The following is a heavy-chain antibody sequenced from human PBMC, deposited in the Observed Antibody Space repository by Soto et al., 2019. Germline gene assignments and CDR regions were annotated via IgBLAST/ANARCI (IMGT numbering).Heavy chain of an antibody. CDR2: MFYSGLT. J-gene: IGHJ6*02. CDR1: GYSVTSSDYY. D-gene: IGHD2-15*01. CDR3: APLSVSLSGPYGIHV. V-gene: IGHV4-39*01. Sequence: ETLSLTCSVSGYSVTSSDYYWAWIRQPPGKGLEWIGSMFYSGLTYYNPSLKSRVTLSVDTSKNQFSVRLNSVTAADTAVYYCAPLSVSLSGPYGIHVWGQGTTVTVSS.